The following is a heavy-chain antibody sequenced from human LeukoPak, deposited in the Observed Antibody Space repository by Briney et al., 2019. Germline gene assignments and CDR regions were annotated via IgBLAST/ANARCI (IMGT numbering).Heavy chain of an antibody. Sequence: ASVKVSCKASGGTFSSYAISWVRQAPGQGLEWMGGIIPILGIANYAQKFQGRVTITADKSTSTAYMELSSLRSEDTAVYYCARGGQYYYDSSGYPLDYWGQGTLVTVSS. J-gene: IGHJ4*02. V-gene: IGHV1-69*10. CDR1: GGTFSSYA. CDR3: ARGGQYYYDSSGYPLDY. CDR2: IIPILGIA. D-gene: IGHD3-22*01.